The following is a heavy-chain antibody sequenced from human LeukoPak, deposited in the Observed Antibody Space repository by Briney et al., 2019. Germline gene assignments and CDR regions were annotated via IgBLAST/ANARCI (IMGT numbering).Heavy chain of an antibody. CDR3: AKVSGYDGADCFYP. V-gene: IGHV3-30*18. CDR2: ISYDGSNK. J-gene: IGHJ5*02. CDR1: GFTFSSYG. Sequence: GGSLRLSCAASGFTFSSYGMHWVRQAPGKGLEWVAVISYDGSNKYYADSVKGRFTISRDNSKNTLYLQMSSLRAEDTAVYYCAKVSGYDGADCFYPWGQGTLVAASS. D-gene: IGHD5-12*01.